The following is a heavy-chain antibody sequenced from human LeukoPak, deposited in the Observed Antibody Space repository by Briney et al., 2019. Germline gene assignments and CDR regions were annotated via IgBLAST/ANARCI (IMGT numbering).Heavy chain of an antibody. CDR1: GGSFSGYY. CDR2: INHSGST. D-gene: IGHD3-10*01. Sequence: PSETLSLTCALYGGSFSGYYWSWIRQPPGKGLEWIGEINHSGSTNYNPSLKSRVTISVDTSKNQFSLKLSSVTAADTAVYYCARGVRGAFDYWGQGTLVTVSS. J-gene: IGHJ4*02. V-gene: IGHV4-34*01. CDR3: ARGVRGAFDY.